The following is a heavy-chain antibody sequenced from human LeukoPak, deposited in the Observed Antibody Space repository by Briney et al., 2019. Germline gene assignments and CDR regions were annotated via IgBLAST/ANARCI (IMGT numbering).Heavy chain of an antibody. V-gene: IGHV4-34*01. Sequence: SETLSLTCAVFGGSFSGYYWSWIRQPPGKGLEWIGEINHSGSTNYNPSLKSRVTISVDTSKNQFSLKLSSVTAADTAVYYCARGVNYYDSSGYYPPLNYWGQGTLVTVSS. D-gene: IGHD3-22*01. CDR2: INHSGST. CDR1: GGSFSGYY. J-gene: IGHJ4*02. CDR3: ARGVNYYDSSGYYPPLNY.